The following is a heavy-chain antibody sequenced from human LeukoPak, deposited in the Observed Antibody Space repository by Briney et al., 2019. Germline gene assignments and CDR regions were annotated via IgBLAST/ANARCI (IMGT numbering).Heavy chain of an antibody. J-gene: IGHJ6*01. V-gene: IGHV3-53*01. Sequence: GGSLRLSWAASGFTVSDNYMTGVRQAPGKGLEWVSVIYGGGGTYFADSVKGRFTVSRDNSKNTLYLQMNSLRVEDTAVYYCASGVGIHSYFSLYVWGQGTTVSVSS. CDR3: ASGVGIHSYFSLYV. CDR1: GFTVSDNY. D-gene: IGHD2/OR15-2a*01. CDR2: IYGGGGT.